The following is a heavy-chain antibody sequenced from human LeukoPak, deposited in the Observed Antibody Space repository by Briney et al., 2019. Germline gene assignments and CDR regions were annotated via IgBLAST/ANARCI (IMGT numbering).Heavy chain of an antibody. CDR2: ISYDGSNK. V-gene: IGHV3-30*01. CDR1: GFTFSSYA. Sequence: GGSLRLSCAASGFTFSSYAMHWVGQAPGKGREGGADISYDGSNKYYADSVKGRFTISREKVKNTLYLQMNSLRAEDTAVYYCARDLYSSSWYYFDYWGQGTLVTVSS. CDR3: ARDLYSSSWYYFDY. J-gene: IGHJ4*02. D-gene: IGHD6-13*01.